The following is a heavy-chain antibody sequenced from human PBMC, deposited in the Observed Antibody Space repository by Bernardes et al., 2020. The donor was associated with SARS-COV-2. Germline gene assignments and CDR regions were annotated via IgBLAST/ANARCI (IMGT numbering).Heavy chain of an antibody. D-gene: IGHD2-2*01. CDR1: GGAFSSYT. V-gene: IGHV1-69*13. CDR3: ARGNTSSPTLDV. J-gene: IGHJ4*02. Sequence: SVKVSFKASGGAFSSYTFSWVRQAPGQGLEWMGGIVPIFGTTNYAQKFQGRVTISADDSPITIYMELSGLRSEDTAVYYCARGNTSSPTLDVWGQGTLVTVSS. CDR2: IVPIFGTT.